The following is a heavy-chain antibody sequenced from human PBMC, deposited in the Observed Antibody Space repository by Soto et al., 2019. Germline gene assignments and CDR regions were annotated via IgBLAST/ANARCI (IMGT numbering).Heavy chain of an antibody. V-gene: IGHV1-69*13. CDR2: ILPIFGTA. D-gene: IGHD1-20*01. CDR3: ARMSITGTQVAPFDI. Sequence: SVKVSCKASGGTFSNYAISWVRQAPGQGLEWMGGILPIFGTANYAQKFQGRVTITADESTSTAYMELSRLRSDDTAVYYCARMSITGTQVAPFDIWGKGTMVTVSS. CDR1: GGTFSNYA. J-gene: IGHJ3*02.